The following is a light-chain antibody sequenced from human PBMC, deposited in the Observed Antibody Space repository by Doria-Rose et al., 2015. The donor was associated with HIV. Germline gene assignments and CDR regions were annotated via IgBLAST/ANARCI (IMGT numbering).Light chain of an antibody. CDR3: HQYGILWT. J-gene: IGKJ1*01. V-gene: IGKV3-20*01. CDR2: DGS. CDR1: QSFSSTY. Sequence: EIVLTQSPGTLSLSPGERATLSCRASQSFSSTYLAWYQQKPGQAPSLLIYDGSTRATGIPDRFSASGSGTDFTLTINRLEPEDFALYYCHQYGILWTFGQGTKVEI.